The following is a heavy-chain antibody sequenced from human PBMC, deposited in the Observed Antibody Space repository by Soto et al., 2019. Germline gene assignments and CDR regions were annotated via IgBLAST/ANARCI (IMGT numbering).Heavy chain of an antibody. V-gene: IGHV1-18*04. CDR3: AAYDSSGYYTLAAFDI. CDR1: GYTFTSYG. J-gene: IGHJ3*02. CDR2: ISAYNGNT. D-gene: IGHD3-22*01. Sequence: ASVKVSCKASGYTFTSYGISWVRQAPGQGLEWMGWISAYNGNTNYAQKLQGRVTMTTDTSTSTAYMELRSLRSDDTAVYYCAAYDSSGYYTLAAFDIWGQGTMVTVSS.